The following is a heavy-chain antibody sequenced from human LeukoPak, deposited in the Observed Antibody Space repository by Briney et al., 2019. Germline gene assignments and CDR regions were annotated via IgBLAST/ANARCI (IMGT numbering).Heavy chain of an antibody. CDR1: GYSFTSYW. D-gene: IGHD3-22*01. Sequence: SGESLKISCKVSGYSFTSYWIGGVRQMPGKGLEWMGIIYPGDSDTRYSPSFQGHVTISADKSISTAYLQWSSLKASDTAVYYCSRRGFYDSSSYFSYWGQGTPVTVSS. CDR3: SRRGFYDSSSYFSY. V-gene: IGHV5-51*01. CDR2: IYPGDSDT. J-gene: IGHJ4*02.